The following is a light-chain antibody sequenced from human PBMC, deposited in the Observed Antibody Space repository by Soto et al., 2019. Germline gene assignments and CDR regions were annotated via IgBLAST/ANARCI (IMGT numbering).Light chain of an antibody. V-gene: IGLV2-23*01. CDR1: TSDVGSSNL. CDR2: EGS. J-gene: IGLJ1*01. CDR3: CSFARSTTSYV. Sequence: QSALTQPASVSGSPGQSITISCTGTTSDVGSSNLVSWYQQHPGKAPQLMIYEGSRRPSGVSGRFSGSMSGNTASLTISGLQAEDEADYYCCSFARSTTSYVFGTGTKLTVL.